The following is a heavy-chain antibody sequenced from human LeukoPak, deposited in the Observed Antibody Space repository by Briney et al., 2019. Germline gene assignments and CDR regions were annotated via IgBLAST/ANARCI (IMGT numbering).Heavy chain of an antibody. CDR2: IIPILGIA. CDR3: ARDDAFDI. Sequence: SVKVSCKASGGTFSSYAISWVRQAPGQGLEWMGRIIPILGIANYAQKFQGRVTITADKSTSTAYMELSSLRSEDAAVYYCARDDAFDIWGQGTMVTVSS. CDR1: GGTFSSYA. J-gene: IGHJ3*02. V-gene: IGHV1-69*04.